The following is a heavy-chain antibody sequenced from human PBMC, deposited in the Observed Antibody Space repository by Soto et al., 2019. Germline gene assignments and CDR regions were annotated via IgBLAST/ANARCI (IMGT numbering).Heavy chain of an antibody. Sequence: SETLSLTCAVYGGSFSGYYWSWIRQPPGKGLEWIGEINHSGSTNYNPSLKSRVTISVDTSKNQVSLKLSSVTAADTAVYYCARDERLQLTLNWFDPWGQGTLVTVSS. CDR1: GGSFSGYY. CDR2: INHSGST. J-gene: IGHJ5*02. D-gene: IGHD4-4*01. CDR3: ARDERLQLTLNWFDP. V-gene: IGHV4-34*01.